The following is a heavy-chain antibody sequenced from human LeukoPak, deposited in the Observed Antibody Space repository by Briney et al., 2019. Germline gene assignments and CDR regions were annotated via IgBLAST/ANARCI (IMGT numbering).Heavy chain of an antibody. Sequence: GGSLSLSCAASGLTSGIYATSWVRQAPGKGLEWVSAFSGGGDSFYADSVRGRFSISADRSRNILYLQMNSLRVEDTAVYYCGKEVERHFDLRYWGQGTPVTVSS. D-gene: IGHD2-15*01. V-gene: IGHV3-23*01. J-gene: IGHJ4*02. CDR3: GKEVERHFDLRY. CDR2: FSGGGDS. CDR1: GLTSGIYA.